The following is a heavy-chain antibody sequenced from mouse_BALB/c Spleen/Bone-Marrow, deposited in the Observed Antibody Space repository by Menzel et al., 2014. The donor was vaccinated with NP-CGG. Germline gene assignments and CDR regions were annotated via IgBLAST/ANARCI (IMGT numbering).Heavy chain of an antibody. D-gene: IGHD1-1*01. Sequence: VQLQQSGPGLVAPSQSLSITCTVSGFSLTSYGVHWVRQPPGKGLEWLGVIWAGGSIIYNSALMSRLSISKDNSKSQVFLKMNSLQTDDTAMYYCACSYYGSSQFAYWGQGTLVTVSA. V-gene: IGHV2-9*02. CDR3: ACSYYGSSQFAY. CDR2: IWAGGSI. J-gene: IGHJ3*01. CDR1: GFSLTSYG.